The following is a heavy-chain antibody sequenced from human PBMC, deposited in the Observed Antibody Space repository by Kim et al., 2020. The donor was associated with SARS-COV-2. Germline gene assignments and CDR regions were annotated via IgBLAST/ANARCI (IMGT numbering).Heavy chain of an antibody. CDR1: GFTFSGYA. CDR3: VKEKAGAGVGAFDL. D-gene: IGHD6-13*01. Sequence: PGGSLRLSCAASGFTFSGYAMGWVRQSPGNGPEWVASITGNGDGSYYAESVKGRFSISRDNLKNTVYLQMNSLRAEDTARYYCVKEKAGAGVGAFDLWGQGTMVTVSS. V-gene: IGHV3-23*01. CDR2: ITGNGDGS. J-gene: IGHJ3*01.